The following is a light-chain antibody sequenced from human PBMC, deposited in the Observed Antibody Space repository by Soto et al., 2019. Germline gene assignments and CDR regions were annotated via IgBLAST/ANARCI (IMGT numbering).Light chain of an antibody. CDR3: SSFAGGGNPVL. CDR2: KDS. Sequence: QSVLTQPPSASGTPGQRVTISCSGSRSNIGSSNVYWYQQLPGTAPKLLIYKDSQRPSWVPDRFSGSKSGNTASLTVSGLQAEDEADYYCSSFAGGGNPVLLGGGTKLTVL. CDR1: RSNIGSSN. V-gene: IGLV1-44*01. J-gene: IGLJ2*01.